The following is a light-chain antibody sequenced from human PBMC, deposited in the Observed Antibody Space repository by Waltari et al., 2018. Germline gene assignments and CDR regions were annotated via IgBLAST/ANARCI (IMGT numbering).Light chain of an antibody. J-gene: IGKJ3*01. Sequence: DIQMTQSPSSLSAPLGDRVTIPCQASPDTSVILNWYQQKPGEAPNLLIYDASILQAGVPSRFSGGGSGTDFTLTISSLQPEDVATYYCQQYDDLPPFTFGPGTKVDLK. CDR1: PDTSVI. CDR2: DAS. CDR3: QQYDDLPPFT. V-gene: IGKV1-33*01.